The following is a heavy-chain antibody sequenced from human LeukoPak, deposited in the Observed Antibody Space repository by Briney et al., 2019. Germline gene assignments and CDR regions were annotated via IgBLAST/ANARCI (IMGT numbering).Heavy chain of an antibody. V-gene: IGHV3-74*01. Sequence: GGSLRLSCAAFGFTFSSYWMHWVRQAPGKGLVWVSRINSDGSSTSYADSVKGRFTISRDNAKNTLYLQMNSLRAEDTAVYYCARGAVAASKYAFDIWGQGTMVTVSS. CDR3: ARGAVAASKYAFDI. CDR1: GFTFSSYW. CDR2: INSDGSST. D-gene: IGHD6-19*01. J-gene: IGHJ3*02.